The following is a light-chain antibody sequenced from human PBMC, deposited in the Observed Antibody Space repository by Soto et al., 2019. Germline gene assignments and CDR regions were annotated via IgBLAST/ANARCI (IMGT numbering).Light chain of an antibody. Sequence: QSVLTQAPSASVTPGQRVTISCSGSSSNIGSRTVNWYQQLPGTAPKLLMYGNDQRPSGVPDRFSGSKSGTSASLAISGLQSEDEADYYCAVWDGSLNAVVFGGGTKLTVL. J-gene: IGLJ2*01. V-gene: IGLV1-44*01. CDR2: GND. CDR1: SSNIGSRT. CDR3: AVWDGSLNAVV.